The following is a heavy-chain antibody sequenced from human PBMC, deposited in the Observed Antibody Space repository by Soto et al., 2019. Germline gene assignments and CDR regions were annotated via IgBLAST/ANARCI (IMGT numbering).Heavy chain of an antibody. V-gene: IGHV1-8*01. CDR1: GYTFTNSD. D-gene: IGHD2-15*01. CDR2: MSPDSGHA. CDR3: ARRPHCSGGICYYGLDN. J-gene: IGHJ4*02. Sequence: GASVKVSCKASGYTFTNSDINWVRQAPGQGLEWMGWMSPDSGHAAYAQKFQGRVTLTTSTSTSTVYMEMRSLGSEDTAEYYCARRPHCSGGICYYGLDNWGQGTLVTVSS.